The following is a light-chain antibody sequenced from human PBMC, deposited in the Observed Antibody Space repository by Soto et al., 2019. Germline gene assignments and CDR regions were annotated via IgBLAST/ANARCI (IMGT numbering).Light chain of an antibody. CDR3: SSYVGSSNSVV. CDR2: EVS. CDR1: SSDVGDYNY. J-gene: IGLJ2*01. Sequence: QSALTQPPSASGSPGQSVTISCTGTSSDVGDYNYVSWYQQHPGKAPKLMIYEVSMRPSGVPDRFSGSKSANTASLIVSGLQADDEADYYCSSYVGSSNSVVFGGGTKVTVL. V-gene: IGLV2-8*01.